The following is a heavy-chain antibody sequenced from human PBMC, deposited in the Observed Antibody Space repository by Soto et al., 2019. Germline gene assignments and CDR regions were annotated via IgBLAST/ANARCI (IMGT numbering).Heavy chain of an antibody. D-gene: IGHD5-18*01. Sequence: EVQLVESGGGLVQPGGSLRLSCAASGFTFSSYSMNWVRQAPGKGLEWVSYISSSSSTIYYADSVKGRFTISRDNAKNSLYLQMNSLRDEDTAVYYCARGRIQLWNNYFDYWGQGTLVTVSS. J-gene: IGHJ4*02. CDR2: ISSSSSTI. CDR1: GFTFSSYS. V-gene: IGHV3-48*02. CDR3: ARGRIQLWNNYFDY.